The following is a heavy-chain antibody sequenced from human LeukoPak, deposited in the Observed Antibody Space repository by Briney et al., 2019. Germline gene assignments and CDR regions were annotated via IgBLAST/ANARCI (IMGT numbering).Heavy chain of an antibody. Sequence: GESLKISCKASGDRSTTYCIGWVRHMAPKGLEWMGIIFPGDSDTRYSTSFRGQVTISADKSISTAYLQWSSLKASDTAMYYCARRLDYGTREDYFDHWGQGALVTVSS. CDR3: ARRLDYGTREDYFDH. J-gene: IGHJ4*02. CDR1: GDRSTTYC. D-gene: IGHD4-17*01. CDR2: IFPGDSDT. V-gene: IGHV5-51*01.